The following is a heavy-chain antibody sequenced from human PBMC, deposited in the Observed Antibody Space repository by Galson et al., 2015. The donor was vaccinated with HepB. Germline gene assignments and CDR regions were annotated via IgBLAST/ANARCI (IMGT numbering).Heavy chain of an antibody. CDR2: ISGSGIST. CDR1: KFSFSDYA. J-gene: IGHJ6*02. V-gene: IGHV3-23*01. Sequence: SMRLSCAASKFSFSDYAMSWVRQAPGKGLEWLSFISGSGISTYYADSGKGRFTISRDNSKNMLYLQMNSLRAEDTAVYYCAKDQNCTKSVCYTYFYNGMDVWGQGTTVTVSS. D-gene: IGHD2-8*01. CDR3: AKDQNCTKSVCYTYFYNGMDV.